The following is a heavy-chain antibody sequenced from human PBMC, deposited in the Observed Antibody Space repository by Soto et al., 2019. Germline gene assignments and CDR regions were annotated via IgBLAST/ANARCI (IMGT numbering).Heavy chain of an antibody. CDR1: GGSISSGGYY. CDR3: ARGGDYYGSGSYWFDP. D-gene: IGHD3-10*01. CDR2: IHYSGST. V-gene: IGHV4-31*03. Sequence: PSETLSLTCTVSGGSISSGGYYWSWIRQHPGKGLEWIGYIHYSGSTYYNPSLKSRVTISVDTSKNQFSLKLSSVTAADTAVYYCARGGDYYGSGSYWFDPWGQGTLVTVS. J-gene: IGHJ5*02.